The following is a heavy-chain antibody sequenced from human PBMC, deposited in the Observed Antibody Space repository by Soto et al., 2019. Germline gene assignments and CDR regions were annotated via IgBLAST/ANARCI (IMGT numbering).Heavy chain of an antibody. V-gene: IGHV1-46*01. CDR3: AREDYGDYTRFFDY. CDR2: INPSGGST. J-gene: IGHJ4*02. CDR1: GYTLTKYY. D-gene: IGHD4-17*01. Sequence: GASVKVSCKASGYTLTKYYIHWVRQAPGQGLDWMGIINPSGGSTSYAQKFQGRVTMTRDTSASTVYMELSSLRSEDTALYYCAREDYGDYTRFFDYWGQGTLVTVSS.